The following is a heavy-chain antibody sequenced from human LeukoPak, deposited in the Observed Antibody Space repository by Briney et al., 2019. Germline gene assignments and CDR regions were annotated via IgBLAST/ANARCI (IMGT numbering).Heavy chain of an antibody. CDR1: GYTFTGYY. CDR2: INPNSGGT. CDR3: ARSSMVRGTLDY. J-gene: IGHJ4*02. Sequence: ASVKVSCKASGYTFTGYYMHWVRQAPGHGLEWMGWINPNSGGTNYAQKFQGRVTMTRDTSISTAYMELSRLRSDDTAVYYCARSSMVRGTLDYWGQGTLVTVSS. V-gene: IGHV1-2*02. D-gene: IGHD3-10*01.